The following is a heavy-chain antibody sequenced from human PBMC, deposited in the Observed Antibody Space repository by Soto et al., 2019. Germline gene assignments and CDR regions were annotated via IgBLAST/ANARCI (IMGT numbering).Heavy chain of an antibody. J-gene: IGHJ4*02. V-gene: IGHV3-23*01. CDR1: GFTFSSYA. CDR3: AKELRLYSYAFDY. D-gene: IGHD5-18*01. CDR2: ISGSGGST. Sequence: PXGSLGLSCAASGFTFSSYAMSWVRQAPGKGLEWVSAISGSGGSTYYADSVKGRFTISRDNSKNTLYLQMNSLRAEDTAVYYCAKELRLYSYAFDYWGQGTLVTVSS.